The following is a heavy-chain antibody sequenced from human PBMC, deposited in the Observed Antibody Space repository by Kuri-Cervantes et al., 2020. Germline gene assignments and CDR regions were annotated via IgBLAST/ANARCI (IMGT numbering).Heavy chain of an antibody. CDR1: GGSFSGYY. Sequence: SETLSLTCAVYGGSFSGYYWSWIRQPPGKGLEWIGEINHSGSTNYNPSLKSRVTISVDTSKNQFSLKLSSVTAADTAVYYCAREGTTDTGMVRSWVDYWGQGTLVTVSS. CDR3: AREGTTDTGMVRSWVDY. CDR2: INHSGST. J-gene: IGHJ4*02. V-gene: IGHV4-34*01. D-gene: IGHD5-18*01.